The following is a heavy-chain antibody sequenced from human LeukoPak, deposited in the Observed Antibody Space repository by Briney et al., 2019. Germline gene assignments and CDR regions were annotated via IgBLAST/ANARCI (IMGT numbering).Heavy chain of an antibody. CDR3: AREIPVAGKRSWFDP. Sequence: GGSLRLSCVASGFTLGVYWMTWVRQGPGKGLECVANINRDGSEKNYVDSVKGRFSVSRDNAKNSLFLYINSLRVEDTAIYYCAREIPVAGKRSWFDPWGQGTLVTVSS. CDR2: INRDGSEK. J-gene: IGHJ5*02. D-gene: IGHD6-19*01. V-gene: IGHV3-7*04. CDR1: GFTLGVYW.